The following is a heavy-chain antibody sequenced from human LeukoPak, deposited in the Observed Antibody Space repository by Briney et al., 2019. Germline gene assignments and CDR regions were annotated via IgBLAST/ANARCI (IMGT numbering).Heavy chain of an antibody. V-gene: IGHV3-23*01. CDR1: GFTFSSYA. J-gene: IGHJ5*02. CDR2: IGAGGTFT. D-gene: IGHD2-2*01. CDR3: AKGDCSSSSCYLWFDP. Sequence: GGSLRLSCTASGFTFSSYAMNWVRQAPGKGLEWVSGIGAGGTFTYYADSVKGRFTISRDNSRNTLYLQMNSLRADDTAVYYCAKGDCSSSSCYLWFDPWGQGTLVTVSS.